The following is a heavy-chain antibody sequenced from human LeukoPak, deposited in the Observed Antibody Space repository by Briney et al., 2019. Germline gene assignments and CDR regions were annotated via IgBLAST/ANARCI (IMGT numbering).Heavy chain of an antibody. D-gene: IGHD2-2*01. CDR2: INPNSGGT. Sequence: GASVKVSCKASGYTFTGYYMHWVRQAPGQGLERLGWINPNSGGTNYTQKFQGRVTMTRDTSISTAYMELSRLRSDDTAVYYCARVQYCSSTSCYAILDYWGQGTLVTVSS. J-gene: IGHJ4*02. CDR3: ARVQYCSSTSCYAILDY. CDR1: GYTFTGYY. V-gene: IGHV1-2*02.